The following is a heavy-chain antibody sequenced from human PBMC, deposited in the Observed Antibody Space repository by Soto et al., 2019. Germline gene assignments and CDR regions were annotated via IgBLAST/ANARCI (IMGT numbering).Heavy chain of an antibody. CDR2: VNHSGST. V-gene: IGHV4-34*01. J-gene: IGHJ4*02. Sequence: SESLSLTCTVSGGSISNHYWSWIRQPPGKGLEWIGEVNHSGSTNYNPSLKSRVTISVDTSKNQFSLKLSSVTAADTAVYYCARGPSYSYIVVVVAASSLTFDYWGQGTLVTVSS. CDR1: GGSISNHY. CDR3: ARGPSYSYIVVVVAASSLTFDY. D-gene: IGHD2-15*01.